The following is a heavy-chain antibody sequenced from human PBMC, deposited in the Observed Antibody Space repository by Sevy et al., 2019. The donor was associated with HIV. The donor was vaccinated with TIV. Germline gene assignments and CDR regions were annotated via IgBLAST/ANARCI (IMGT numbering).Heavy chain of an antibody. CDR2: VNPNGGGT. J-gene: IGHJ4*02. Sequence: ASVKVSCKASGYSFTGYYIHWVRQAPGQGLEGMGWVNPNGGGTNYAQKFQGRVTMTRDTSTSTAYMDLTRLRSDDTAVYDCSRSVFGSGTYLNDYWGQGTLVTVSS. CDR1: GYSFTGYY. D-gene: IGHD3-10*01. V-gene: IGHV1-2*02. CDR3: SRSVFGSGTYLNDY.